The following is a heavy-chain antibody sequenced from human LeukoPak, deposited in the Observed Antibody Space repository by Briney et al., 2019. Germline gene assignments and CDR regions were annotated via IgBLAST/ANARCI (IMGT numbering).Heavy chain of an antibody. D-gene: IGHD3-9*01. CDR2: ISAYNGNT. V-gene: IGHV1-18*01. Sequence: GASVKVSCKASGYTFTSYGISWVRQAPGQGLEWMGWISAYNGNTNYAQKLQGRVTMTPDTSTSTAYMELRSLRSDDTAVYYCARDYDILTGYYPLDYWGQGTLVTVSS. CDR1: GYTFTSYG. J-gene: IGHJ4*02. CDR3: ARDYDILTGYYPLDY.